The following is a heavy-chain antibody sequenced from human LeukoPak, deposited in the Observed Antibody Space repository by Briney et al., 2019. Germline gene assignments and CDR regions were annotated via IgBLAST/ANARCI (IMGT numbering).Heavy chain of an antibody. J-gene: IGHJ5*02. V-gene: IGHV1-2*02. D-gene: IGHD2-8*01. Sequence: ASVKVSCKASGYTFTGYYMHWMRQAPGQGLEWMGWINPNSGGTNYAQKFQGRVTMTRDTSISTAYMELSRLRSDDTAVYYCARDRRRYCTNGVCRGGWFDPWGQGTLVTVSS. CDR3: ARDRRRYCTNGVCRGGWFDP. CDR2: INPNSGGT. CDR1: GYTFTGYY.